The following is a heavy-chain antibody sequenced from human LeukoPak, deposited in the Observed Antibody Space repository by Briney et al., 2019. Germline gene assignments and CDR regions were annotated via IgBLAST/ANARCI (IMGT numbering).Heavy chain of an antibody. CDR3: AKDPSGALGAFDI. CDR2: ISGSGGST. CDR1: GFTFSSYA. V-gene: IGHV3-23*01. Sequence: GGSLRLSCAASGFTFSSYAMSWVRQAPGKGLEWVSAISGSGGSTYYADSVKGRFTISRDNSKNTLYLQMNSLRVEDTAVYYCAKDPSGALGAFDIWGQGTMVTVSS. J-gene: IGHJ3*02. D-gene: IGHD7-27*01.